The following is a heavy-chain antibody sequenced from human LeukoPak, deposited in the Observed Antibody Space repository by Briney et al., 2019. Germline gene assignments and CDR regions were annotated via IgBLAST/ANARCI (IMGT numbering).Heavy chain of an antibody. CDR2: INAGNGNT. V-gene: IGHV1-3*01. D-gene: IGHD3-22*01. J-gene: IGHJ6*02. Sequence: ASVKVSCKASGYTFTSYSMHWVRQAPGQRLEWMGWINAGNGNTKYSQKFQGRVTITRDTSASTACMELSSLRSEDTAVYYCAREGYDSSGYYGGMDVWGQGTPVTVSS. CDR3: AREGYDSSGYYGGMDV. CDR1: GYTFTSYS.